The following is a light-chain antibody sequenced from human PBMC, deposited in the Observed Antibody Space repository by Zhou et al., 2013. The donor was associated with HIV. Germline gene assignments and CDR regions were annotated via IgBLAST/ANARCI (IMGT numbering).Light chain of an antibody. V-gene: IGKV1-5*01. Sequence: DIQMTQSPSTLSASVGDRITITCRASQSVSTYLAWYQQRPGRAPKLLVSGASTLESGVPSRFSGSGSGTEFSLTITALQPDDFATYFCQQHDNLPLTFGGGTKVEIK. J-gene: IGKJ4*01. CDR3: QQHDNLPLT. CDR2: GAS. CDR1: QSVSTY.